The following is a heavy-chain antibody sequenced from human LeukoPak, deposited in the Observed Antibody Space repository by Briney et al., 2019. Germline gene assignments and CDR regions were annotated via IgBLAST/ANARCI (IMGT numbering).Heavy chain of an antibody. CDR1: GYTFTSYY. Sequence: ASVKVSCKASGYTFTSYYMHWVRQAPGQGLEWMGIINPSGGSTSYAQKFQGRVTMTRDTSTSTVYMELSRLRSDDTAVYYCARVPGYCSGGSCYSFDYWGQGTLVTVSS. D-gene: IGHD2-15*01. CDR3: ARVPGYCSGGSCYSFDY. CDR2: INPSGGST. J-gene: IGHJ4*02. V-gene: IGHV1-46*01.